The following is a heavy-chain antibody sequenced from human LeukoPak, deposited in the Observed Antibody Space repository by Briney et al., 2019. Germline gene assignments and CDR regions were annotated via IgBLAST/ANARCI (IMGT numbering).Heavy chain of an antibody. D-gene: IGHD3-9*01. CDR2: MNHSGST. J-gene: IGHJ1*01. V-gene: IGHV4-34*01. CDR1: GGSFSGHY. CDR3: ARGHTYYDFLTGYYSFAYFQH. Sequence: KPSETLSLTCVVYGGSFSGHYWSWIRQPPGKGLEWIGEMNHSGSTNYNPSLKSRVTLSVDTSKNQFSLKLSSVTAADTAVYYCARGHTYYDFLTGYYSFAYFQHWGQGTLVTVSS.